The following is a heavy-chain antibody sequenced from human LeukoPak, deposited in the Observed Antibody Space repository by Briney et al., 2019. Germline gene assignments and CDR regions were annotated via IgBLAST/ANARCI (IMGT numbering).Heavy chain of an antibody. Sequence: GGSLRLSCAASGFTFSRYEMNWVRQAPGKGLEWVSYIGTSGSTRTYADSMKGRFTISRDNAKNSLYLEMNSLRAEDTAVYYCPREIESAVAGNFDYWGQGTLGTVSS. CDR3: PREIESAVAGNFDY. CDR2: IGTSGSTR. V-gene: IGHV3-48*03. J-gene: IGHJ4*02. D-gene: IGHD6-19*01. CDR1: GFTFSRYE.